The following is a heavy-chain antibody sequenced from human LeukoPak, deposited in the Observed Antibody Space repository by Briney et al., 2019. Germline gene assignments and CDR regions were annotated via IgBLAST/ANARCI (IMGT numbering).Heavy chain of an antibody. D-gene: IGHD2-2*01. CDR2: INAGNGNT. J-gene: IGHJ4*02. CDR1: GYTFTSYA. Sequence: ASVKVSCKASGYTFTSYAMHWVRQAPGQRLEWMGWINAGNGNTKYSQKFQGRVTITRDTSASTAYMELSSLRSDDTAVYYCASLQLGYCSSTSCYHDYWGQGTLVTVSS. CDR3: ASLQLGYCSSTSCYHDY. V-gene: IGHV1-3*01.